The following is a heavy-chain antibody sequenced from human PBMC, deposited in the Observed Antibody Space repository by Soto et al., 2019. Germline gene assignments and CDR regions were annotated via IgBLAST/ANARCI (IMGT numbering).Heavy chain of an antibody. CDR1: GYPVTAYY. D-gene: IGHD3-3*01. CDR2: INPATGAA. V-gene: IGHV1-2*02. J-gene: IGHJ3*02. CDR3: ARGGGVGVAGSAAFDM. Sequence: QLHLVQSGAVVKKPGASVTVSCSASGYPVTAYYMHWVRQAPGRGLEWMGGINPATGAAKYTQTFQGRFTMTRDPSTSTVFMDLSGLTSEDTAVFYWARGGGVGVAGSAAFDMWGQGTLVTVSS.